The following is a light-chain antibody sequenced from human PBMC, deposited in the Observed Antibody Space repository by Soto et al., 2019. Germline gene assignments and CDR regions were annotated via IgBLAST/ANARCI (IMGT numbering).Light chain of an antibody. CDR1: SSDVGGYNY. V-gene: IGLV2-14*03. CDR3: ISYTRSSPYV. J-gene: IGLJ1*01. CDR2: DVS. Sequence: QSVLTQPASVSGSPGQSITISCTGTSSDVGGYNYVSWYQHHPGKAPKLIIFDVSNRPSGISNRFSGSKSGNTASLTISGLQAEAEADYYCISYTRSSPYVFGTGTNSPS.